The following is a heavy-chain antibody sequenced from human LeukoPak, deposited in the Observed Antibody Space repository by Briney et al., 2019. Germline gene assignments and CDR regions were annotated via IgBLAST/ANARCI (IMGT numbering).Heavy chain of an antibody. Sequence: SETLSLTCTVSGGSISSYYWSWIRQPPGKGLEWVGYIYYSGSTNYNPSLKSRVTISVDTSKNQFSLKLSSVTAADTAVYYCARLRTDAFDIWGRGTMVTVSS. V-gene: IGHV4-59*01. CDR1: GGSISSYY. CDR2: IYYSGST. CDR3: ARLRTDAFDI. D-gene: IGHD4-17*01. J-gene: IGHJ3*02.